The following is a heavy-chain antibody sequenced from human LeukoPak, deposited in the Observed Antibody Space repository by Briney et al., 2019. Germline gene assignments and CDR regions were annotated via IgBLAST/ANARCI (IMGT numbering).Heavy chain of an antibody. D-gene: IGHD6-19*01. V-gene: IGHV1-2*02. J-gene: IGHJ4*02. CDR2: INPNSGGT. CDR3: ARAGVIAVAGLIKNFDY. CDR1: GYTFTGYY. Sequence: ASVKVSCKASGYTFTGYYIHWVRQAPGQGLEWMGWINPNSGGTNYAQKFQGRVTMTRDTSITTAYMELSRLRSDDTALYYCARAGVIAVAGLIKNFDYWGQGTLVTVSS.